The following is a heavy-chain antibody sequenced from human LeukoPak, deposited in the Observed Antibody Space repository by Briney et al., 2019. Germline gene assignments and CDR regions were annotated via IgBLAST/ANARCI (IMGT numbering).Heavy chain of an antibody. CDR1: GGTLSSYA. J-gene: IGHJ4*02. CDR3: ARGFQSVYYFDY. CDR2: IIPIFGTA. V-gene: IGHV1-69*06. Sequence: ASVTVSCKASGGTLSSYAISWVRQAPGQGLEWMGGIIPIFGTANYAQKFQGRVTITADKSTSTAYMELSSLRSEDTAVYYCARGFQSVYYFDYWGQGTLVTVSS. D-gene: IGHD3-10*01.